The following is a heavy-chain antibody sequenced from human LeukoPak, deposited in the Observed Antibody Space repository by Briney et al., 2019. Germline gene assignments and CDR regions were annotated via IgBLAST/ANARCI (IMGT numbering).Heavy chain of an antibody. D-gene: IGHD3-22*01. CDR1: GYNLIAYY. Sequence: ASVKVSCKASGYNLIAYYMHCVRRAPGQGLEWMGRINPNSGGTNYAQKFQGRVTMTRDTSISTVYMELSSLTSDDTAVYFCVKESYGNSGSLKYFDHWGQGTLVTVSS. CDR2: INPNSGGT. V-gene: IGHV1-2*06. CDR3: VKESYGNSGSLKYFDH. J-gene: IGHJ4*02.